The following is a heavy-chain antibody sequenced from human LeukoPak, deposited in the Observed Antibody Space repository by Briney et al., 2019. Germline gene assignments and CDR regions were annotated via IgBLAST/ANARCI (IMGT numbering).Heavy chain of an antibody. CDR3: ARRSGTTNWFDP. D-gene: IGHD1-1*01. J-gene: IGHJ5*02. CDR2: INPNSGGT. V-gene: IGHV1-2*02. Sequence: ASVKVSCKASGYTFTVYYMHWVRQAPGQGLEWMGWINPNSGGTNYAQKFQGRVTMTRDTSISTAYMELSRLRSDDTAVYYCARRSGTTNWFDPWGQGTLVTVSS. CDR1: GYTFTVYY.